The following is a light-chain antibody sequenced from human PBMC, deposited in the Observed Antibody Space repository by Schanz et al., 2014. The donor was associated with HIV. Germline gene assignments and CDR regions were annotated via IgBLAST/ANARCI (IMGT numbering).Light chain of an antibody. Sequence: QSLLTQPPSVSAALRQRGTISCSGAALDFGHNFVSWYQQFPGTAPKLLIFADYQRPSEIPDRISGSKTGTSATLAINGLQTGDEADYYCATWHSSLREVVFGGGTKLTVL. CDR2: ADY. J-gene: IGLJ2*01. CDR1: ALDFGHNF. V-gene: IGLV1-51*01. CDR3: ATWHSSLREVV.